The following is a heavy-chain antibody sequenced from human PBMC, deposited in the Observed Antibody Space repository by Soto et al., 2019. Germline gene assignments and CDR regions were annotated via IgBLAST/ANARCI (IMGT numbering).Heavy chain of an antibody. CDR1: GFSFSTTG. V-gene: IGHV3-30*18. D-gene: IGHD6-19*01. J-gene: IGHJ5*01. CDR2: ISHDGGAV. CDR3: AKDLYSSDWFNFFDS. Sequence: QVQLVESGGGVVHPGRSLRLSCAASGFSFSTTGMHWVRQAPGKGLEWVAMISHDGGAVHFADSVKGRFTISRDDSTNTLYLQMNSLRPEDTAVYYCAKDLYSSDWFNFFDSWGQGSLVTVSS.